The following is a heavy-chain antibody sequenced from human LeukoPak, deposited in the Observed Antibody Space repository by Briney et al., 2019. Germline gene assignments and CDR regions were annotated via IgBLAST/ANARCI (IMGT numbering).Heavy chain of an antibody. CDR3: ARVPPLSRPYTGNNYYFDY. CDR1: GGSISNYY. J-gene: IGHJ4*02. V-gene: IGHV4-59*13. CDR2: ISYTGGT. D-gene: IGHD5-24*01. Sequence: SETLSLTCTVSGGSISNYYWSWIRQPPGKGLEWIGYISYTGGTNYNPSLKSRVTISVDTSKNQFSLKLSSVTAADTAVYYCARVPPLSRPYTGNNYYFDYWGQGTLVTVSS.